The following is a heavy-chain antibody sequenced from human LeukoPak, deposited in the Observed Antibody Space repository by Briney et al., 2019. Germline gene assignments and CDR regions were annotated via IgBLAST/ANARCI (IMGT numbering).Heavy chain of an antibody. CDR1: GGSISSGGYY. D-gene: IGHD3-10*01. CDR2: IYHSGST. V-gene: IGHV4-30-2*01. J-gene: IGHJ4*02. Sequence: SETLSLTCTVSGGSISSGGYYWSWIRQPPGKGLEWIGYIYHSGSTYYNPSLKSRVTISVDRSKNQFSLKLSSVTAADTAVYYCARPYYGSGSYYTDWGQGTLVTVSS. CDR3: ARPYYGSGSYYTD.